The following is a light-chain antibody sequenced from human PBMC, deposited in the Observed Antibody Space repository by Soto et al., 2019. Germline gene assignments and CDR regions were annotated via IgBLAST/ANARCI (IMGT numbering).Light chain of an antibody. CDR2: GAS. CDR3: QQYGSSPWT. CDR1: HIVSSSY. V-gene: IGKV3-20*01. J-gene: IGKJ1*01. Sequence: EIVLTQSPATLSLSPGERATLSCRASHIVSSSYLAWYQQKPVQAPRLLLYGASSRATGIPDRFSGSGSGTEFTLTISRLEPEDFAVYYCQQYGSSPWTFGQGTKVDIK.